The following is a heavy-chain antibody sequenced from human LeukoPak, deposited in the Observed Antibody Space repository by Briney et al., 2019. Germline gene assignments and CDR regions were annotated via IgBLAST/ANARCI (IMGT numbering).Heavy chain of an antibody. CDR1: GGTFSSYA. D-gene: IGHD6-19*01. V-gene: IGHV1-69*01. CDR2: IIPIFGTA. J-gene: IGHJ5*02. Sequence: GSSVKVSCKASGGTFSSYAISLVRQAPGQGLEWMGGIIPIFGTANYAQKFQGRVTITADESTSTAYMELSSLRSEDTAVYYCARDWPTGSSGWYETNGFDPWGQGTLVTVSS. CDR3: ARDWPTGSSGWYETNGFDP.